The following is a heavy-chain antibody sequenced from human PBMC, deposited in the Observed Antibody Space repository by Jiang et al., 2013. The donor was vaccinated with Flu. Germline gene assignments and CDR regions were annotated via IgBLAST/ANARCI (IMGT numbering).Heavy chain of an antibody. CDR3: VTGAGWLPDY. CDR1: GGSISGHY. D-gene: IGHD3-22*01. Sequence: SLTCTVSGGSISGHYCNWIRQPPGKGLEWIGYVYNTGTTKYNPSLKSRVTISADTSKNQISLKLTSVTAADTAVYYCVTGAGWLPDYWGQGTLVTVSS. J-gene: IGHJ4*02. V-gene: IGHV4-59*11. CDR2: VYNTGTT.